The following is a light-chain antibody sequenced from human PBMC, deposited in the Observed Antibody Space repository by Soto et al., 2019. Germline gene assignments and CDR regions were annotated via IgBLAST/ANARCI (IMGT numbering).Light chain of an antibody. Sequence: QAVVTQEPSFSLSPGGTVTLTCGVSSGSVSTGYYPSWYQQTPGQAPRTLIYSTNTRSSGVPDRFSGSILGNKAALTITGAQADDESDYYCVLYMGSGIWVFGGGTKVTVL. CDR1: SGSVSTGYY. J-gene: IGLJ3*02. V-gene: IGLV8-61*01. CDR2: STN. CDR3: VLYMGSGIWV.